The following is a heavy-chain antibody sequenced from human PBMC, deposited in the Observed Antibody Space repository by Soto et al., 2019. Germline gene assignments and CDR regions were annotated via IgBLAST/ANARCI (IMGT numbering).Heavy chain of an antibody. J-gene: IGHJ3*02. CDR3: ARVLRSDALDI. CDR2: IDPSDSYT. CDR1: AYRFTTYW. V-gene: IGHV5-10-1*01. Sequence: EVQLVQSGAEVKKPGESLRISCKGYAYRFTTYWISWVRQMPGKGLEWMGRIDPSDSYTRYSPSFHGHVTITADKSISTAYLQWNSLKASDTANYYCARVLRSDALDIWGQGTRVTVSA. D-gene: IGHD2-15*01.